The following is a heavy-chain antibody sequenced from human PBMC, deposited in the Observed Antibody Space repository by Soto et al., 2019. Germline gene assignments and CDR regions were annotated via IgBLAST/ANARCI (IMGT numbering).Heavy chain of an antibody. CDR1: GFTFSSYG. Sequence: GGSLRLSCAASGFTFSSYGMHWVRQAPGKGLEWVAVIWYDGSNKYYADSVKGRFTISRDNSKNTLYLQMNSLRAEDTAVYYCARDLVGYDSSGYYYESGYYYYYGMDVWGQGTTVTVSS. CDR2: IWYDGSNK. J-gene: IGHJ6*02. V-gene: IGHV3-33*01. D-gene: IGHD3-22*01. CDR3: ARDLVGYDSSGYYYESGYYYYYGMDV.